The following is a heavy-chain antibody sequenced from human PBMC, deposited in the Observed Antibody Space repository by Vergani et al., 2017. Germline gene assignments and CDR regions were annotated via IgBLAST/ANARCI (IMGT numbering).Heavy chain of an antibody. CDR3: ASPSRIVGATRLALDY. Sequence: QVQLVQSGAEVKKPGSSVKVSCKASGGTFSSYAISWVRQAPGQGLEWMGGIIPIFGTANYAQKFQGRVTITADEATSTAYMELSSLRSEDTAVYYCASPSRIVGATRLALDYWGQGTLVTVAS. D-gene: IGHD1-26*01. CDR2: IIPIFGTA. J-gene: IGHJ4*02. CDR1: GGTFSSYA. V-gene: IGHV1-69*13.